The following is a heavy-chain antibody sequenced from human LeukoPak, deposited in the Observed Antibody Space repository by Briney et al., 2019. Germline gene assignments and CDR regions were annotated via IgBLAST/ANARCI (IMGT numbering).Heavy chain of an antibody. D-gene: IGHD6-19*01. CDR3: ASPAQGAVAGWVSSWFDP. CDR1: GGSFSGYY. V-gene: IGHV4-34*01. CDR2: INHSGST. J-gene: IGHJ5*02. Sequence: SETLSLTCAVYGGSFSGYYWSWIRQPPGKGLEWIGEINHSGSTNYNPSLKSRVTISVDTSKNQFSLKLSSVTAADTAVYYCASPAQGAVAGWVSSWFDPWGQGTLVTVSS.